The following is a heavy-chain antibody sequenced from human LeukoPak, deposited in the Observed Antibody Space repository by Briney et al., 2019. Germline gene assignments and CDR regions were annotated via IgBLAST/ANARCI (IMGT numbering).Heavy chain of an antibody. Sequence: PGGSLRLSCAASGFTVSRNYMSWVRQAPGKGLEWVSVIYSGGTTNYADSVKGRFTISRDNSKNTLFLQMNSLRPEDTAMYYCATQGIRNSAFDNWGQGTLVTVFS. D-gene: IGHD1-26*01. J-gene: IGHJ4*02. CDR3: ATQGIRNSAFDN. CDR1: GFTVSRNY. CDR2: IYSGGTT. V-gene: IGHV3-53*05.